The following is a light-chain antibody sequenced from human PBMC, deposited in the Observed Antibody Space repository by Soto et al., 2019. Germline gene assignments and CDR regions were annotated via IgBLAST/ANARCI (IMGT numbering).Light chain of an antibody. CDR2: DNS. V-gene: IGLV1-51*01. CDR1: SSNIGNNY. CDR3: GTWDSSLSAGV. Sequence: QSVLTQPPSVSAAPGQKVTISCSGSSSNIGNNYVSWYQQLPGTAPKLHIYDNSKRPSGIPDRFSGSKSGTSATLGITGLQTGDEADYYCGTWDSSLSAGVFGGGTQLTVL. J-gene: IGLJ2*01.